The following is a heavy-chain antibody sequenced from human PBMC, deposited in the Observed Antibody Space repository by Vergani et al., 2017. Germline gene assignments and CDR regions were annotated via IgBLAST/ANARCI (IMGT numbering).Heavy chain of an antibody. V-gene: IGHV1-69*13. CDR3: AIPRQDYYDSFHPLRADFDY. CDR1: GYSFTSYG. J-gene: IGHJ4*02. Sequence: QVQLVQSGAEVKKPGASVKVSCKASGYSFTSYGISWVRQAPGQGLEWMGGIIPIFGTANYAQKFQGRVTITADESTSTAYMELSSLRSEDTAVYYCAIPRQDYYDSFHPLRADFDYWGQGTLVTVSS. D-gene: IGHD3-22*01. CDR2: IIPIFGTA.